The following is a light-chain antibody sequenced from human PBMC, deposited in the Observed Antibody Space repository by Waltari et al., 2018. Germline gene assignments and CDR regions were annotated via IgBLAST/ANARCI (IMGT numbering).Light chain of an antibody. CDR1: QNINSY. J-gene: IGKJ4*01. Sequence: IILTQSPGNLSVSPGERATLSCRASQNINSYLAWYQQKPGQAPRLLIYDASTRASGVPARFSGSGSGADFTLTIRNLEPEDFAVYYCQQRRTWPLTFGGGTKVE. V-gene: IGKV3-11*01. CDR3: QQRRTWPLT. CDR2: DAS.